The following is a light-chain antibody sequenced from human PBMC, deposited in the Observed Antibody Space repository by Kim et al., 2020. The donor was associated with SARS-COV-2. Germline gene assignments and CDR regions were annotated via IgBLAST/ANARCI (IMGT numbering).Light chain of an antibody. CDR2: GAS. CDR1: QSISSN. V-gene: IGKV3-15*01. Sequence: EIVMTQSPVTLSVSPGERATLSCRASQSISSNLAWYQQKPGQAPRLLIYGASTRATDIPARFSGSGSGTDFTLTISSLQSEDFAVYYCQQYNNWPPYTFGQGTKLEIK. J-gene: IGKJ2*01. CDR3: QQYNNWPPYT.